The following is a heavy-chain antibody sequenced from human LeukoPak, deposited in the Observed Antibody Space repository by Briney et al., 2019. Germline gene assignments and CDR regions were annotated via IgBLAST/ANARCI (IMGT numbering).Heavy chain of an antibody. D-gene: IGHD2-15*01. CDR1: GFTFSSYA. CDR2: TSYDGSNK. V-gene: IGHV3-30-3*01. Sequence: GGSLRLSCAASGFTFSSYAMHWVRQAPGKGLEWVAVTSYDGSNKYYADSVKGRFTISRDNSKNTLYLQMNSLRAEDTAVYYCARDYCSGGSCYQDYWGQGTLVTVSS. J-gene: IGHJ4*02. CDR3: ARDYCSGGSCYQDY.